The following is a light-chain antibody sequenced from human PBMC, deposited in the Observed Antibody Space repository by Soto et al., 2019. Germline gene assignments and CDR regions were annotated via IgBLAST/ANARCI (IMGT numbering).Light chain of an antibody. Sequence: DIIMTQSPATLSVSPGERATLSCRASQSVGYNLAWYQQKPGQAPRLLIYGASTRATGIPATFSGSGSGTEFTLSITSLQSVDFAVYYCQQYNDWPRTFGQGTKVEIK. J-gene: IGKJ1*01. CDR3: QQYNDWPRT. V-gene: IGKV3-15*01. CDR1: QSVGYN. CDR2: GAS.